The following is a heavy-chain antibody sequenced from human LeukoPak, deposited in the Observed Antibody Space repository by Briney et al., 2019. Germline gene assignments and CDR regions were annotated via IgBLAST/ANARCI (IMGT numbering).Heavy chain of an antibody. V-gene: IGHV3-15*01. J-gene: IGHJ3*02. Sequence: GGSLRLSCEVSGLIFNNAWMAWVRQAPGKGPEWVGRIKSKIDGGTPEYAAPVKGRFIMSRDDSKSTLYLQMNSLRSEDTAVYYCTTDQGWGYYNSLDIWGHGIMVTVSS. D-gene: IGHD3-22*01. CDR2: IKSKIDGGTP. CDR1: GLIFNNAW. CDR3: TTDQGWGYYNSLDI.